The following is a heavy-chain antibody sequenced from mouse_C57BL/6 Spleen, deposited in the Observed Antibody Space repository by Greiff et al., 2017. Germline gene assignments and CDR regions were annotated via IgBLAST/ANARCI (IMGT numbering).Heavy chain of an antibody. V-gene: IGHV5-6*01. CDR1: GFTFSSYG. CDR2: ISSGGSYT. D-gene: IGHD2-4*01. Sequence: EVKLVESGGDLVKPGGSLKLSCAASGFTFSSYGMSWVRQTPDKRLEWVATISSGGSYTYYPDSVKGRFTISRDNAKNTLYLQMSSLKSEDTAMYYCAGHPYYDDASYLYFDVWGTGTTVTVSS. J-gene: IGHJ1*03. CDR3: AGHPYYDDASYLYFDV.